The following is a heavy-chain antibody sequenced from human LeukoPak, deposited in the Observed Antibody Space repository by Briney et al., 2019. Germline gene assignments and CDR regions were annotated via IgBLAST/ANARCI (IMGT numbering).Heavy chain of an antibody. V-gene: IGHV3-23*01. J-gene: IGHJ4*02. CDR3: AKRVTTLEY. CDR1: GFTFSSQA. D-gene: IGHD4-17*01. Sequence: GGSLRPSCAASGFTFSSQAMSWVRQAPGEGLEWVSGISGSGGSTYYADSVKGRFTISRDNSKNTLYLQMNILRAEDTAVYYCAKRVTTLEYWGQGTLVTVTS. CDR2: ISGSGGST.